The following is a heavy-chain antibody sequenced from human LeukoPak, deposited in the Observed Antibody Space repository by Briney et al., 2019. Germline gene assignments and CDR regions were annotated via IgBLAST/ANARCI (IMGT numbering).Heavy chain of an antibody. Sequence: GGSLRLSCAASGFTVSSNYMSWVRQAPGKGLEWVGRIRSKANSYATAYAASVKGRFTISRDDSKNTAYLQMNSLKTEDTAVYYCTSRYDFWSGYHYDAFDIWGQGTMVTVSS. CDR2: IRSKANSYAT. CDR1: GFTVSSNY. D-gene: IGHD3-3*01. J-gene: IGHJ3*02. V-gene: IGHV3-73*01. CDR3: TSRYDFWSGYHYDAFDI.